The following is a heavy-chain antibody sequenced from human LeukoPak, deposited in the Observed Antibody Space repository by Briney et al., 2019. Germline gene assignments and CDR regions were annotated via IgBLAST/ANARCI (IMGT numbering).Heavy chain of an antibody. Sequence: ASVKVSCKTSGYTFTNDGITWVRQAPGQGLEWMGSISANNGNTKYAQKLQGRVTMTTDTSTSTAYMELRSLRSDDTAVYYCARVVDIVVVPAARVYMDVWGKGTTVTVSS. J-gene: IGHJ6*03. CDR2: ISANNGNT. CDR1: GYTFTNDG. D-gene: IGHD2-2*01. V-gene: IGHV1-18*01. CDR3: ARVVDIVVVPAARVYMDV.